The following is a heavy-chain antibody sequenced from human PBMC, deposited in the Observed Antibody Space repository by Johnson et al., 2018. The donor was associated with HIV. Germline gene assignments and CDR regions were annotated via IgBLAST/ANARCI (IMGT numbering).Heavy chain of an antibody. CDR2: IYSGGST. V-gene: IGHV3-66*02. D-gene: IGHD1-26*01. Sequence: VLLVESGGGLVQPGGSLRLSCAASGFTVSSNYMNWVRKAPGKGLEWVSVIYSGGSTYYADSVKGRFTISRDNSKNTVYLQMNSLRAEDTAVYYCASPSGSSRLAFDSWGQGTMVTVSS. J-gene: IGHJ3*02. CDR1: GFTVSSNY. CDR3: ASPSGSSRLAFDS.